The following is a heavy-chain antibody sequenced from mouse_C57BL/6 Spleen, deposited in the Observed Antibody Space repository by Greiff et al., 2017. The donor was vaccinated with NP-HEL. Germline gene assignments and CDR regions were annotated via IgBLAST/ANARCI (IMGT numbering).Heavy chain of an antibody. CDR1: GYTFTSYW. CDR3: AKNSNYLFAY. V-gene: IGHV1-7*01. CDR2: INPSSGYT. J-gene: IGHJ3*01. D-gene: IGHD2-5*01. Sequence: QVQLLPSVAELVKPGASVKLSCKASGYTFTSYWMHWVKQRPGQGLEWIGYINPSSGYTKYNQKFKDKATLTADKSSSTAYMQLSSLTYEDSAVYYCAKNSNYLFAYWGQGTLVTVSA.